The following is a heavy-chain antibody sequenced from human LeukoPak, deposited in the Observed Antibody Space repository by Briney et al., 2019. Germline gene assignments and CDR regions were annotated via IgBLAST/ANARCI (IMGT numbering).Heavy chain of an antibody. Sequence: GGSLRLSCAASGFTFSSYAMSWVRQAPGKGLEWVAVITSGGTNEYYADAVKGRFTISRDNSKTTLYLHMNSLRAEDTAVYYCARVSSSSWWALDYWGQGTLVTVSS. D-gene: IGHD6-13*01. J-gene: IGHJ4*02. V-gene: IGHV3-30-3*01. CDR3: ARVSSSSWWALDY. CDR1: GFTFSSYA. CDR2: ITSGGTNE.